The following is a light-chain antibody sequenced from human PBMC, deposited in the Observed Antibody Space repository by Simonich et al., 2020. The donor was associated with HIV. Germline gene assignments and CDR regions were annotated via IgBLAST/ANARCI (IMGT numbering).Light chain of an antibody. V-gene: IGKV4-1*01. CDR2: WAS. Sequence: DIVMTQSPDSLAVSLGGRATITCKPSQSVLYSSNHKNYLAWYQQKPGQPPKLLIYWASTRESGVPDRFSGSGSGTDFTLTISSLQAEDVAVYYCQQYYSTLWTFGQGTKVEIK. CDR1: QSVLYSSNHKNY. CDR3: QQYYSTLWT. J-gene: IGKJ1*01.